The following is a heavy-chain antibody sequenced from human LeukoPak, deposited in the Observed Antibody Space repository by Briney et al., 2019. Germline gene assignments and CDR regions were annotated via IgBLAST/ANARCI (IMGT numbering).Heavy chain of an antibody. D-gene: IGHD2-2*03. V-gene: IGHV4-34*01. Sequence: PSETLSLTCAVYAESFSGYSYIWIRQPPGKGLXXXXXXXXXXSTNYNPSLKSRVTISINTSKNQFSLKLSSVTAADTAVYYCARGPDGYCSSASCQHYFDYWGQGTLVTVSS. CDR3: ARGPDGYCSSASCQHYFDY. J-gene: IGHJ4*02. CDR1: AESFSGYS. CDR2: XXXXXST.